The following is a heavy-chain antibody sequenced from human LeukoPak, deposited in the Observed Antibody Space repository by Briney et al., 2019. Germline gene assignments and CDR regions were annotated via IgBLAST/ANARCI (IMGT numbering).Heavy chain of an antibody. CDR1: GYTFTGYY. D-gene: IGHD1-26*01. Sequence: VASVKVSCKASGYTFTGYYIHWVRQAPGQGLEWMGWINPNSGGTNYAQKFQGRVTMTRDTSISTAYMELSRLRSDDTAVYYCARLVGATESYFDYWGQGTLVTVSS. V-gene: IGHV1-2*02. CDR3: ARLVGATESYFDY. CDR2: INPNSGGT. J-gene: IGHJ4*02.